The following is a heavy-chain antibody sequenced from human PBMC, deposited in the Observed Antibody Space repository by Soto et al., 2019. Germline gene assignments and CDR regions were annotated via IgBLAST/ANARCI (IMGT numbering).Heavy chain of an antibody. J-gene: IGHJ4*02. CDR2: IYYSGST. D-gene: IGHD2-21*01. V-gene: IGHV4-59*01. Sequence: PSETLSLTCTVSGGSISSYYWSWIRQPPGKGLEWIGYIYYSGSTNYNPSLKSRVTISVDTSKNQFSLKLSSVTAADTAVYYCARDMSTKCGGDCYQYYFDYWGQGTLVTVSS. CDR3: ARDMSTKCGGDCYQYYFDY. CDR1: GGSISSYY.